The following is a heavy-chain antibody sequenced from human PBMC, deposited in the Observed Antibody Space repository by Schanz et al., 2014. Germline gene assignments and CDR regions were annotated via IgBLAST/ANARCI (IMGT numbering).Heavy chain of an antibody. CDR1: GDSISSTSYY. Sequence: QLQMQESGPGLVKPSETLSLTCSVSGDSISSTSYYWGWIRQPPGKGLEWIGSIYYSGSTYYNASLKSRVTISVDTSKTQFSRKLNSVTAADSAVYYCARLWGGWRIPDYWGQGTLVTVSS. J-gene: IGHJ4*02. V-gene: IGHV4-39*01. CDR3: ARLWGGWRIPDY. CDR2: IYYSGST. D-gene: IGHD6-19*01.